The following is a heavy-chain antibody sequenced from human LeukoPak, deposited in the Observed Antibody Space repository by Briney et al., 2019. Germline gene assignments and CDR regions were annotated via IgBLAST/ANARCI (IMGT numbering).Heavy chain of an antibody. Sequence: GGSLRLSCAASGFTFSGSAMHWVRQASGKGLEWVGRIRSKANSYATAYAASVKGRFTISRDDSKNTEYLQMNSPKTEDTAVYYCSSSDGPDYYYYYYMDVWGKGTTVTVSS. V-gene: IGHV3-73*01. CDR2: IRSKANSYAT. D-gene: IGHD5-24*01. CDR3: SSSDGPDYYYYYYMDV. J-gene: IGHJ6*03. CDR1: GFTFSGSA.